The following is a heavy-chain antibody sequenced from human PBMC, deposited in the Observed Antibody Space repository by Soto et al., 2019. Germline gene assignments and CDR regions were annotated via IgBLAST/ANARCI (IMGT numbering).Heavy chain of an antibody. J-gene: IGHJ6*02. CDR1: GDSINSRHW. V-gene: IGHV4-4*02. Sequence: SETLSLTCAVSGDSINSRHWWNWVRQPPGKGLEWIGQISHSGSTNYNPSLTSRVTISVDKSKNHFSLKLNSVTASDTAVYYCARGRKVEQWVSSGRGGGLDVWGPGTTVT. CDR2: ISHSGST. CDR3: ARGRKVEQWVSSGRGGGLDV. D-gene: IGHD6-19*01.